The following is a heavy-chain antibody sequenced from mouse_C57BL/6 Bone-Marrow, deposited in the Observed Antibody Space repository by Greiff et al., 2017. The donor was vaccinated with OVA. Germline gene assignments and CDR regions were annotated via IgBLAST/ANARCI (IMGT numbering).Heavy chain of an antibody. CDR3: TRADDGYYRYWFAY. Sequence: VKLLESGAELVRPGASVTLSCKASGYTFTDYEMHWVKQTPVHGLEWIGAIDPATGGTAYNQKFKGKAILTADKSSSTAYMELRSLTSEDSAVYYCTRADDGYYRYWFAYWGQGTLVTVSA. V-gene: IGHV1-15*01. J-gene: IGHJ3*01. D-gene: IGHD2-3*01. CDR1: GYTFTDYE. CDR2: IDPATGGT.